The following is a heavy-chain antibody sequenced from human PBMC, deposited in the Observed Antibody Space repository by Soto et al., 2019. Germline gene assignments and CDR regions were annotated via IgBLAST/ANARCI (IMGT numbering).Heavy chain of an antibody. V-gene: IGHV3-11*01. D-gene: IGHD4-17*01. Sequence: PGGSLRLSCAASGFTFSDYYMSWIRQAPGKGLEWVSYISSSGSTIYYADSVKGRFTISRDNAKNSLYLQMNSLRAEDTAVYYCASTHDYGDLTGAFDIWGQGTMVTVSS. CDR1: GFTFSDYY. J-gene: IGHJ3*02. CDR3: ASTHDYGDLTGAFDI. CDR2: ISSSGSTI.